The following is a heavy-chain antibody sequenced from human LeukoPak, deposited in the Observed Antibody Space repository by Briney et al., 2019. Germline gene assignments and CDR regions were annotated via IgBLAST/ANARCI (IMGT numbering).Heavy chain of an antibody. CDR2: ISAYNGNT. Sequence: ASVKVSCKASGYTFTSYGISWVRQAPGQGLEWMGWISAYNGNTNYAQKLQGRVTMTTDTSTSTAYTELRSLRSDDTAVYYCARKEGDYYDSSGYLRYWGQGTLVTVSS. CDR3: ARKEGDYYDSSGYLRY. CDR1: GYTFTSYG. V-gene: IGHV1-18*01. D-gene: IGHD3-22*01. J-gene: IGHJ4*02.